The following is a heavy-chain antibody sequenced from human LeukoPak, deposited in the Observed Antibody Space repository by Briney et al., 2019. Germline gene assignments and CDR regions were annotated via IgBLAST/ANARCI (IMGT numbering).Heavy chain of an antibody. CDR3: ARGRGSYYFDY. D-gene: IGHD1-26*01. V-gene: IGHV3-53*01. CDR1: GFTVSTNY. J-gene: IGHJ4*02. Sequence: PGGSLRLSCAASGFTVSTNYMSWVRQAPGKGLEWVSVIYGGGSTYYADSVKGRFTISRDNSKNTLYLQMNSLRAEDTAVYYCARGRGSYYFDYWGQGTLVTVSS. CDR2: IYGGGST.